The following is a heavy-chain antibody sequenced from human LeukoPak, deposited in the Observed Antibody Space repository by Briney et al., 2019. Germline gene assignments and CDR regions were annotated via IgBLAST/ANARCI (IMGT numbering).Heavy chain of an antibody. J-gene: IGHJ4*02. CDR1: GGSILSTNW. Sequence: SETLSLTCAVPGGSILSTNWWSWVRQPPGKGLEWIGEVHLNGATNYNPSVEGRVTMPIDKSKNHLSLEVISVTAADTAMYYCTRESGAFSPFGFWGQGTLVTVSS. V-gene: IGHV4-4*02. CDR3: TRESGAFSPFGF. D-gene: IGHD1-26*01. CDR2: VHLNGAT.